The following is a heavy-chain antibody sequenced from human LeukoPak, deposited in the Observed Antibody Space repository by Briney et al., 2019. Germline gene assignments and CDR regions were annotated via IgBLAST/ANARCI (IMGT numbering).Heavy chain of an antibody. D-gene: IGHD1-26*01. J-gene: IGHJ4*02. CDR3: AKGSSGSFPF. V-gene: IGHV3-23*01. Sequence: GSLRLSCAASGFTFSFYNMNWVRQAPGKGLEWVSAISGSGGSTYYADSVKGRFTISRDNSKNTLYLQMNSLRAEDTAVYYCAKGSSGSFPFWGQGTLVTVSS. CDR2: ISGSGGST. CDR1: GFTFSFYN.